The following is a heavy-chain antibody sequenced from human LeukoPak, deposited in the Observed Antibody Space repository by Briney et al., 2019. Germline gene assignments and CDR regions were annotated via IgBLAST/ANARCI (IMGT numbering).Heavy chain of an antibody. Sequence: SETLSLTCTVSGGSISSYYWSWIRQPPGKGLEWIGYIYYSGSTNYNPSLKSRVTMSIDTSKNQFSLKLTSVTAADTAVYYCASLSDFWGQGTLVTVSS. CDR1: GGSISSYY. J-gene: IGHJ4*02. V-gene: IGHV4-59*12. CDR2: IYYSGST. CDR3: ASLSDF.